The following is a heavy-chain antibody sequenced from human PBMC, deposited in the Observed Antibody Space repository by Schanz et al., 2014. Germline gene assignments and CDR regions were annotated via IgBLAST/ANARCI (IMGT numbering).Heavy chain of an antibody. CDR1: GGSISSSNW. CDR3: AMAPTGYGMDV. CDR2: IYQSGST. Sequence: QVQLQESGPGLVKPSGTLSLTCAVSGGSISSSNWWSWVRQPPGKGVGCIAEIYQSGSTYYNPSLKSRVTIPVDNSKNQFSLKLSSVTAADTAVYYFAMAPTGYGMDVWGQGTTVTVSS. V-gene: IGHV4-4*02. J-gene: IGHJ6*02.